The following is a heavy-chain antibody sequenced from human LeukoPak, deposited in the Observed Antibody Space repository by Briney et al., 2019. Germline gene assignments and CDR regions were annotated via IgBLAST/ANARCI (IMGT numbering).Heavy chain of an antibody. Sequence: GGSLRLSCAASGFTFSSYGMHWVRQAPGEGLEWVAVISYDGSNKYYADSVKGRFTISRDNSKNTLYLQMNSLRAEDTAVYYCAKGSGWFDYWGQGTLVTVSS. V-gene: IGHV3-30*18. CDR3: AKGSGWFDY. CDR2: ISYDGSNK. J-gene: IGHJ4*02. D-gene: IGHD6-19*01. CDR1: GFTFSSYG.